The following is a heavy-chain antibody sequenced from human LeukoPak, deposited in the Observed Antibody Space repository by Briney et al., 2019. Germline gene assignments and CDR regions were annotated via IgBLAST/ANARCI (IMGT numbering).Heavy chain of an antibody. V-gene: IGHV3-23*01. CDR2: ISGGGTNT. CDR1: GFTLSTYA. CDR3: AGGSGYSRIDY. J-gene: IGHJ4*02. D-gene: IGHD3-22*01. Sequence: GGSLRLSCAASGFTLSTYAMNWVRQAPGKGLEWVSTISGGGTNTYYADSVKGRFTISRDNSKNTLYLQMNSLRAGDTAVYYCAGGSGYSRIDYWGQGALVTVSS.